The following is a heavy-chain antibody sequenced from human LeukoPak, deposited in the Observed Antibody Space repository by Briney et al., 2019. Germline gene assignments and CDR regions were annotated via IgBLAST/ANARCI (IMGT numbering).Heavy chain of an antibody. CDR1: GFTFSSYG. Sequence: GGSLRLSCAASGFTFSSYGMHWVRQAPGKGLEWVAVISYDGSNKYYADSVKGRFTISRDNSKNTLYLQMNSLRAEDTAVYYCAKSGGVVVIASFDYWGQGTLVTVSS. CDR3: AKSGGVVVIASFDY. D-gene: IGHD3-22*01. J-gene: IGHJ4*02. V-gene: IGHV3-30*18. CDR2: ISYDGSNK.